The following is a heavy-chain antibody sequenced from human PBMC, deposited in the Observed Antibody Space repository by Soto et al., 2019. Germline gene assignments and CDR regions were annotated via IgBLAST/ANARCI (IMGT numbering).Heavy chain of an antibody. CDR3: ARHVDGQSPYYFDY. Sequence: GASVKVSCKASGYTLTSYGISWVRQAPGQGLEWMGWISTYNGNTYYEQKLQGRVTMTTDTSTSTAYMELRSLKSDDTAVYYCARHVDGQSPYYFDYWGQGXLVTVYS. V-gene: IGHV1-18*01. J-gene: IGHJ4*02. D-gene: IGHD3-10*02. CDR1: GYTLTSYG. CDR2: ISTYNGNT.